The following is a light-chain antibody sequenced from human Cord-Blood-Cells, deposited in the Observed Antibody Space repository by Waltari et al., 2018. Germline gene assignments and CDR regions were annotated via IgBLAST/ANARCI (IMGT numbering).Light chain of an antibody. CDR1: QSISSY. Sequence: DIQMPHSPSSLSASVGDSVTINCRASQSISSYLNRYQQKPGQAPKLLISAASSLQSGVPSRFSGSVSGTDFTLTISSLQPEDFATYYCQQSYSTPLTFGGGTKVEIK. V-gene: IGKV1-39*01. CDR2: AAS. CDR3: QQSYSTPLT. J-gene: IGKJ4*01.